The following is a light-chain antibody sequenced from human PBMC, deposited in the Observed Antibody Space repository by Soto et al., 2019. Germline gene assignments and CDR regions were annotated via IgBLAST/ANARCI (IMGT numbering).Light chain of an antibody. CDR2: DTS. CDR3: QQYGSSPET. J-gene: IGKJ2*01. V-gene: IGKV3-20*01. CDR1: QSVGSTS. Sequence: DIVLTQSPGSLSLSPGERATLFCRASQSVGSTSLAWYQQRPGRAPRLLIFDTSARATGIPDRFSGRGSGTDFTLTISRLEPEDFAVYYCQQYGSSPETFGPGTKLEIK.